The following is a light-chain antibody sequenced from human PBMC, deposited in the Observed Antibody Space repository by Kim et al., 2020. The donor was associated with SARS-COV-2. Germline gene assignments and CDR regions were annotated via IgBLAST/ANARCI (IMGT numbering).Light chain of an antibody. V-gene: IGKV3-20*01. J-gene: IGKJ1*01. CDR3: QQYGSSPWT. CDR1: QSVSSSY. CDR2: GAS. Sequence: EIVLTQSPGTLYLSPGERATLSCRASQSVSSSYLAWYQQKPGQAPRRLIYGASSRATVIPDRFSGSGSGTDFTLTISRLEPEDFAVYYCQQYGSSPWTFGQGTKMDIK.